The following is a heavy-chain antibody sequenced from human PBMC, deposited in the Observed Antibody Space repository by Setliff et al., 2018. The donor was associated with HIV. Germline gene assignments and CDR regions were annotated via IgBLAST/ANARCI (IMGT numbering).Heavy chain of an antibody. CDR1: GSTFGSYA. CDR2: INSDGRST. J-gene: IGHJ4*02. D-gene: IGHD3-3*01. CDR3: ARGPLLLEWLLTY. Sequence: GGSLRLSCPASGSTFGSYAMTWVRQSPGKGLVWVSRINSDGRSTSYADSVKGRFTISRDNDKNTLYLQMNSLRAEDTAEYYCARGPLLLEWLLTYWGQGTLVTVSS. V-gene: IGHV3-74*01.